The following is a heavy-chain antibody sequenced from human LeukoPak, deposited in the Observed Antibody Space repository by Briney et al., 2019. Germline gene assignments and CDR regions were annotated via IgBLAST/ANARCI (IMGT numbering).Heavy chain of an antibody. D-gene: IGHD3-22*01. J-gene: IGHJ4*02. CDR1: GGSLSGYY. V-gene: IGHV4-34*01. CDR2: INHSGST. CDR3: ARGRLWDYDMR. Sequence: SETLSLTCAVYGGSLSGYYWSWIRQPPGKGLEWIGEINHSGSTNYNPSLKSRVTISVDTSKNQFSLKLSSVTAADTAVYYCARGRLWDYDMRWGQGTLVTVSS.